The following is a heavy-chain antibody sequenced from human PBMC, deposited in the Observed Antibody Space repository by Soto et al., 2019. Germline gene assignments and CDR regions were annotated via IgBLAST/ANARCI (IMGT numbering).Heavy chain of an antibody. D-gene: IGHD3-22*01. V-gene: IGHV1-3*01. CDR1: GYTLTSYA. J-gene: IGHJ5*02. CDR3: AREWDYYDSSGYLRPFDP. Sequence: ASVKGYCKASGYTLTSYAVHWVRQAHGQRLEWMGWINAGNGNTKYSQKFQGRVTITRDTSASTAYMELRSLRSEDTAVYYCAREWDYYDSSGYLRPFDPWGQGTLLTVSS. CDR2: INAGNGNT.